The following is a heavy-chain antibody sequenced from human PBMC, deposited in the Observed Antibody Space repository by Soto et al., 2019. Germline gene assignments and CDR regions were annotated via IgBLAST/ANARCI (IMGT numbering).Heavy chain of an antibody. CDR2: IYYSGST. V-gene: IGHV4-59*01. CDR1: GGSISSYY. CDR3: AREGSGDMFDY. D-gene: IGHD3-10*02. Sequence: SETLSLTCTVSGGSISSYYWSWIRQPPGKGLEWIGYIYYSGSTNYNPSLKSRVTISVDTSKNQFSLKLSSVTAADTAVYYCAREGSGDMFDYCGQGSLVTVSA. J-gene: IGHJ4*02.